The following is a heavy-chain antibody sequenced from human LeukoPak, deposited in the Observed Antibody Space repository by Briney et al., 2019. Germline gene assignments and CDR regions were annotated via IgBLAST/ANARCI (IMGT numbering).Heavy chain of an antibody. CDR1: GGSISSSSYY. J-gene: IGHJ5*02. CDR2: IYYSGST. D-gene: IGHD4-17*01. CDR3: ARHPSEIRDYVLSPRWFDP. Sequence: SETLSLTCTVSGGSISSSSYYWGWIRQPPGKGPEWIGSIYYSGSTYYNPSLKSRVTISVDTSKNQFSLKLSSVTAADTAVYYCARHPSEIRDYVLSPRWFDPWGQGTLVTVSS. V-gene: IGHV4-39*01.